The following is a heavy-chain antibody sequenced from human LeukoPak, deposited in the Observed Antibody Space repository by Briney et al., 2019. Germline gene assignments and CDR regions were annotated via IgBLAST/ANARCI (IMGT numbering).Heavy chain of an antibody. CDR1: GFTFSDCY. V-gene: IGHV3-11*04. D-gene: IGHD5/OR15-5a*01. CDR3: ARAPYHFGSIMSWYFDY. CDR2: ISSSGSTI. Sequence: PGGSLRLSCAASGFTFSDCYMSWIRQAPGKGLEWVSYISSSGSTIYYADSVKGRFTISRDNSKNTLYLQMNSLRAEDTAVYYCARAPYHFGSIMSWYFDYWGQGTLVTVSS. J-gene: IGHJ4*02.